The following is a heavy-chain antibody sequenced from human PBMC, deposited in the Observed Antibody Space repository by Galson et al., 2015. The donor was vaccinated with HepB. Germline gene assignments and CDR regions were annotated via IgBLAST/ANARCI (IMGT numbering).Heavy chain of an antibody. D-gene: IGHD6-6*01. Sequence: ETLSLTCTVSGGSISSTSYYWGWIRQPPGKGLEWIGSMYYSGRTYYNPSLKSRVTMSVDMSKNQFSLRLSSVTAADTAVYYCARQFSRRLAARKPFNYWGQGTLVTVSS. CDR1: GGSISSTSYY. V-gene: IGHV4-39*01. CDR2: MYYSGRT. J-gene: IGHJ4*02. CDR3: ARQFSRRLAARKPFNY.